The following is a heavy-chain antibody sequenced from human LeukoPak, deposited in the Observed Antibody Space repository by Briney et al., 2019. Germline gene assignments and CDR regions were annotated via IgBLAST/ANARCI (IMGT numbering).Heavy chain of an antibody. CDR3: AKWGDYDVLTGYYVSDF. CDR1: GFTFSRYG. V-gene: IGHV3-23*01. Sequence: GGSLRLSCAASGFTFSRYGMSWVRQAPGKGLEWVSAITGRSNNTYYADSVKGRFTISRDSSKNTLYLQMNSLRADDTAVYYCAKWGDYDVLTGYYVSDFWGQGTLVTVSS. J-gene: IGHJ4*02. D-gene: IGHD3-9*01. CDR2: ITGRSNNT.